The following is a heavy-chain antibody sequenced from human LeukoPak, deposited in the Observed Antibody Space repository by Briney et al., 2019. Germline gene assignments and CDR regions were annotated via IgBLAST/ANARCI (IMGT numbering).Heavy chain of an antibody. CDR3: ARRQMTDSSGYSPRYYFDY. CDR1: GYSFTSYW. V-gene: IGHV5-51*01. Sequence: KVGESLKISCKGSGYSFTSYWIGWVRQMPGKGLEWMGIIYPGDSDTRYSPSFQGQVTISADKSISTAYLQWSSLKASDTAMYYCARRQMTDSSGYSPRYYFDYWGPGTLVTVSS. CDR2: IYPGDSDT. J-gene: IGHJ4*02. D-gene: IGHD3-22*01.